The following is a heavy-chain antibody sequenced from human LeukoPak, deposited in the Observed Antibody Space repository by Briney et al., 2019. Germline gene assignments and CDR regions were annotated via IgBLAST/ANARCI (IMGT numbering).Heavy chain of an antibody. CDR3: ARDGSVAGTYYFDY. D-gene: IGHD6-19*01. V-gene: IGHV1-18*01. Sequence: ASVKVSCKASGYTFTSYGISWVRQAPGQGLEWMGWISAYNGNTNYAQKLRGRVTMTTDTSTSTAYMELRSLRSDDTAVYYCARDGSVAGTYYFDYWGQGTLVTVSS. CDR2: ISAYNGNT. J-gene: IGHJ4*02. CDR1: GYTFTSYG.